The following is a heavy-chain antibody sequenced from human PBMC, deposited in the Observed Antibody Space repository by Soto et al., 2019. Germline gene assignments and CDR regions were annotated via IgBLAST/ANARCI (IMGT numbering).Heavy chain of an antibody. J-gene: IGHJ5*02. D-gene: IGHD3-10*01. V-gene: IGHV4-34*01. CDR2: INPGRNT. Sequence: QVQLQQWGAGLLKPSETLSLTCGVHGESLSGYYWTWIRQPPGRGLEWIGEINPGRNTNYNPSLKRRVTRSTDTSENHFSLNLTSVTAADTAIYYCARSHYGGWAAWFDPWGQGTLVTISS. CDR3: ARSHYGGWAAWFDP. CDR1: GESLSGYY.